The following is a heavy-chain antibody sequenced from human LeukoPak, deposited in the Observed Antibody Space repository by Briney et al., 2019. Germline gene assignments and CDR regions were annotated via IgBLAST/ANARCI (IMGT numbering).Heavy chain of an antibody. D-gene: IGHD3-10*01. CDR1: GGSISTSSYY. CDR2: IYYTGST. Sequence: ASETLSLTCTVSGGSISTSSYYWGWIRQPPGKGLEWIGSIYYTGSTYYNPSLNSRVTVSVDTSKNQFSLKLSSVTAADTAMYYCASRTRFGELRFDYWGQGTLVTVSS. V-gene: IGHV4-39*01. J-gene: IGHJ4*02. CDR3: ASRTRFGELRFDY.